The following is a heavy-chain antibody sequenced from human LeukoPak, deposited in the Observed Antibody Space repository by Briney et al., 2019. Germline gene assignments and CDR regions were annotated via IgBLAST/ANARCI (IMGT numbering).Heavy chain of an antibody. CDR1: GGSISSGDYY. J-gene: IGHJ4*02. CDR2: IYYSGST. Sequence: PSETLSLTCTVSGGSISSGDYYWSWIRQPPGKGLEWIGYIYYSGSTYYNPSLKSRVTISVDTSKNQFSLKLSSVTAADTAVYYCARGVRARRYFDWADKYYFDYWGQGTLVTVSS. V-gene: IGHV4-30-4*02. D-gene: IGHD3-9*01. CDR3: ARGVRARRYFDWADKYYFDY.